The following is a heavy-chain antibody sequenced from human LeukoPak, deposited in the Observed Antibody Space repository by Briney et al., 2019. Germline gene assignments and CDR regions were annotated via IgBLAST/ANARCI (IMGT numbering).Heavy chain of an antibody. Sequence: ASVKVSCKASGYTFTSYGISWVRQAPGQGLEWMGWISAYNGNTNYAQKFQGRVTMTTDTSTSTAYMELSSLRSEDTAVYYCAVVRGVRGVPEYWGQGTLVTVSS. CDR3: AVVRGVRGVPEY. CDR1: GYTFTSYG. V-gene: IGHV1-18*01. J-gene: IGHJ1*01. CDR2: ISAYNGNT. D-gene: IGHD3-10*01.